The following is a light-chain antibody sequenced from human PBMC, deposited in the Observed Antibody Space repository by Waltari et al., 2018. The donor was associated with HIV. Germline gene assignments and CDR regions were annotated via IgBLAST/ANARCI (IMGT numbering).Light chain of an antibody. J-gene: IGLJ3*02. V-gene: IGLV2-14*01. CDR1: TSALGEYNH. Sequence: QSALTQPASASGSPGQSIPIPCTVTTSALGEYNHVSWFQHHPAEAPKLIIFEVSNRPSGVSTRFSGSKSGNTASLTVSGLQPEDEADYYCSSYTNKYTWVFGGGTKLTVL. CDR2: EVS. CDR3: SSYTNKYTWV.